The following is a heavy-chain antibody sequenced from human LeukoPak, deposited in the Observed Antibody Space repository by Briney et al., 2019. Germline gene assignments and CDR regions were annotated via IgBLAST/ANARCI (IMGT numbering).Heavy chain of an antibody. V-gene: IGHV3-49*03. D-gene: IGHD2-15*01. CDR2: IRSKAYGGTT. J-gene: IGHJ4*02. CDR3: TRDPRTYVVVPSFDY. CDR1: GFTFGDYA. Sequence: GGSLRLSCTASGFTFGDYAMSWFRQAPGKGLEWVGFIRSKAYGGTTEYAASVKGRFTISRDDSKSIAYLQMNSLKTEDTAVYYCTRDPRTYVVVPSFDYWGQGTLVTVSS.